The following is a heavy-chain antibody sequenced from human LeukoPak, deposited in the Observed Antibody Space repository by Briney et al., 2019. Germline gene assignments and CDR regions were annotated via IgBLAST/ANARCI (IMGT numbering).Heavy chain of an antibody. CDR3: AKVGEITIFGVVEGADY. CDR2: ISGSGGST. Sequence: PGGSLRLCCAASGFTFSSYAMRWVRQTPGKGLEWVSAISGSGGSTYYADSVKGRFTISRDNSKNTLYLQMNSLRAEDTAVYYCAKVGEITIFGVVEGADYWGQGTLVTVSS. CDR1: GFTFSSYA. J-gene: IGHJ4*02. D-gene: IGHD3-3*01. V-gene: IGHV3-23*01.